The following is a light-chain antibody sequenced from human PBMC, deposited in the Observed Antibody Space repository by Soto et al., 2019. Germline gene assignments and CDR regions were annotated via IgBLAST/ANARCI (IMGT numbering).Light chain of an antibody. CDR3: QQRSNWPPG. CDR1: QSVSSY. Sequence: EIGLTHSPGTLSLSPWEIATLSCRASQSVSSYLAWYQQKPGQAPRLLIYDASNRATGIPARFSGSGSGADFTLTISSLEPEDFAVYYCQQRSNWPPGFGQGTRLENK. J-gene: IGKJ5*01. V-gene: IGKV3-11*01. CDR2: DAS.